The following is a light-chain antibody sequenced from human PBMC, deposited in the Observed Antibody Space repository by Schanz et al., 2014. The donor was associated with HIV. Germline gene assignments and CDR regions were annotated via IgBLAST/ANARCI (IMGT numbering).Light chain of an antibody. CDR3: QQYNDSPFT. Sequence: EIVLTQSPGTLSLSPGERATLSCRASQTLSSNYLAWYQQTPGQAPRLLIYGASTRAAGIPDRFSGRGSGTDFTLTISRLEPEDFAVYYCQQYNDSPFTFGPGTKVDIK. CDR1: QTLSSNY. CDR2: GAS. V-gene: IGKV3-20*01. J-gene: IGKJ3*01.